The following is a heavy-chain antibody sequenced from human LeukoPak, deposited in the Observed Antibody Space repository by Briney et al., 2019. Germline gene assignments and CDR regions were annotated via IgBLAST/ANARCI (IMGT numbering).Heavy chain of an antibody. CDR3: AREEKAASFDY. V-gene: IGHV4-34*01. J-gene: IGHJ4*02. CDR1: GGSFSGYY. Sequence: PSETLSLTCAVYGGSFSGYYWSWIRQPPGKGLEWIGEINHSGSTNYNPSLKSRVTISVDTSKNQFSLKLSSVTAADTAVYYCAREEKAASFDYWGQGTLVTVSS. D-gene: IGHD5-18*01. CDR2: INHSGST.